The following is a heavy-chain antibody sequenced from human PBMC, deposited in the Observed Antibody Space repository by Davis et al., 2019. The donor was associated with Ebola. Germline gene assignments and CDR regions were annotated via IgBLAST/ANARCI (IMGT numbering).Heavy chain of an antibody. CDR2: IIPILGIA. CDR3: ARELVPAAIPPYYYYGMDV. CDR1: GGTFSSYA. J-gene: IGHJ6*02. D-gene: IGHD2-2*02. V-gene: IGHV1-69*04. Sequence: AASVKVSCKASGGTFSSYAISWVRQAPGQGLEWMGRIIPILGIANYAQKFQGRVTMTRDTSTSTVYMELSSLRSEDTAVYYCARELVPAAIPPYYYYGMDVWGQGTTVTVSS.